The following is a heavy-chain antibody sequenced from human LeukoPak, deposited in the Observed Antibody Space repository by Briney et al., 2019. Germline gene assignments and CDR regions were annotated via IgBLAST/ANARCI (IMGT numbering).Heavy chain of an antibody. D-gene: IGHD6-19*01. CDR3: TFLIAVAGNWFDP. J-gene: IGHJ5*02. CDR1: GFTFSGSA. V-gene: IGHV3-73*01. CDR2: IRSKANSYAT. Sequence: GGSLRLSCATSGFTFSGSAMHWVRQASGKGLEWVGRIRSKANSYATAYAASVKGRFTISRDDPKNTAYLQMNSLKTEDTAVYYCTFLIAVAGNWFDPWGQGTLVTVSS.